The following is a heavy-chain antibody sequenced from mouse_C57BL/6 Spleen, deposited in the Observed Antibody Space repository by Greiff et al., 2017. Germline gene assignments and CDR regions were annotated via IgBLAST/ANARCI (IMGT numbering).Heavy chain of an antibody. D-gene: IGHD2-4*01. CDR2: ISYDGSN. CDR1: GYSITSGYY. CDR3: AREDDYDGYFDY. V-gene: IGHV3-6*01. Sequence: ESGPGLVKPSQSLSLTCSVTGYSITSGYYWNWIRQFPGNKLEWMGYISYDGSNNYNPSLKNRISITRDTSKNQFFLKLNSVTTEDTATYYCAREDDYDGYFDYWGQGTTRTVSS. J-gene: IGHJ2*01.